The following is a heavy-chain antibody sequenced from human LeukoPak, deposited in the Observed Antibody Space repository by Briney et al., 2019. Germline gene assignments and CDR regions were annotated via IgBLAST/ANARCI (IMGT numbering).Heavy chain of an antibody. Sequence: SETLSLTCTVSGGSISSSSYYWGWIRQPPGKGLEWIGSIYYSGSTYYNPSLKSRVTISVDTSKNQFSLKLSSVTAADTAVYYCARRLGAADSWGQGTLVIVSS. CDR3: ARRLGAADS. CDR1: GGSISSSSYY. J-gene: IGHJ4*02. V-gene: IGHV4-39*01. CDR2: IYYSGST. D-gene: IGHD6-13*01.